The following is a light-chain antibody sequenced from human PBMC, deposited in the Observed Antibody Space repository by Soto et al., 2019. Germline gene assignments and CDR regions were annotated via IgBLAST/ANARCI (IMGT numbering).Light chain of an antibody. V-gene: IGKV4-1*01. J-gene: IGKJ2*01. CDR2: WAS. Sequence: DIEMTQSPDSLAVSLGERATINCKSSQSVLYSSNNKNYFAWYQQKPGQPPKLLISWASNRESGVPDRFGGSGSGTDFTRTISSLQAEDVAVYYCQQYYGTPYTFGQGTKLESK. CDR1: QSVLYSSNNKNY. CDR3: QQYYGTPYT.